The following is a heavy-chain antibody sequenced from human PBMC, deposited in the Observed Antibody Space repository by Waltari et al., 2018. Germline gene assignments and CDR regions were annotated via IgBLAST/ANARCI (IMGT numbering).Heavy chain of an antibody. V-gene: IGHV1-8*01. Sequence: QVQLVQSGAEVKKPGASVRVSCKTSGYTFIDYDILWVRQAPGQGLEWMGWMNPDSGTTGSAQKFQGRVTMTRNKSARTAYMQLSSLGSEDTAVYYCARQKNSLDYWGQGTLVSVSS. CDR1: GYTFIDYD. CDR3: ARQKNSLDY. CDR2: MNPDSGTT. J-gene: IGHJ4*02. D-gene: IGHD2-21*01.